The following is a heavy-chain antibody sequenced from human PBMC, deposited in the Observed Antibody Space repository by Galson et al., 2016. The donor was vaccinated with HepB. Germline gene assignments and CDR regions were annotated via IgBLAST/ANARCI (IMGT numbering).Heavy chain of an antibody. J-gene: IGHJ4*02. CDR2: TYPSRPS. V-gene: IGHV4-61*08. D-gene: IGHD3-16*01. CDR1: DVSVNSEAYH. CDR3: ATYFVGRGGSGY. Sequence: SETLSLTCSVSDVSVNSEAYHWIWIRQPPGRGLEWLGHTYPSRPSSYNPSLKSRVTMSVDPSKNQFSLTLSSVTVADTAVYYCATYFVGRGGSGYWGTGALVTVSS.